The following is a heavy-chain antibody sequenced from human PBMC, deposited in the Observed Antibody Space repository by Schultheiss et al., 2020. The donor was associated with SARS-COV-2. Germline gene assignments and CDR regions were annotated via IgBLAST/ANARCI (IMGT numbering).Heavy chain of an antibody. J-gene: IGHJ5*02. V-gene: IGHV3-48*04. Sequence: GGSLRLSCAASGFTFSSYTMNWVRQAPGKGLEWVSYISSSGSTIYYADSVKGRFTISRDNAKNSLYLQMESLRVDDTAVYYCVRRGGGDYEFNWFDPWGQGALVTVSS. CDR3: VRRGGGDYEFNWFDP. CDR2: ISSSGSTI. D-gene: IGHD4-17*01. CDR1: GFTFSSYT.